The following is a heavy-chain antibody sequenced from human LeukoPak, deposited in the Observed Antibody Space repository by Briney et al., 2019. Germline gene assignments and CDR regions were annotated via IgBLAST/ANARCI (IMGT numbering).Heavy chain of an antibody. CDR3: ARQGRIVVVTTTHDAFDI. J-gene: IGHJ3*02. CDR2: IYPGDSDA. CDR1: GYSFTSYW. D-gene: IGHD2-21*02. Sequence: GASLKISCKGSGYSFTSYWIGWVRQMPGKGLEWMGIIYPGDSDARYSPSFQGQVTISVDKSISTAYLQWSSLKASDTAMYYCARQGRIVVVTTTHDAFDIWGQGTMVTVSS. V-gene: IGHV5-51*01.